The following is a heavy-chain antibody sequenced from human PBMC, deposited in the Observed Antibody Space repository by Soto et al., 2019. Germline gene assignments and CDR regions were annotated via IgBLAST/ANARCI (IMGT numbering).Heavy chain of an antibody. CDR2: ISAYNGNT. J-gene: IGHJ6*03. Sequence: QVQLVQSGAEVKKPGASVKVSCKASGYTFTSYGISWVRQAPGQGLEWMGWISAYNGNTNYAQKLQGRVTMTTDTSTSTAYVELRSLRSDDTAVYYSARFIAVIRSGGSCYLSCPSDYMDVWGKGTTVTVSS. V-gene: IGHV1-18*01. D-gene: IGHD2-15*01. CDR3: ARFIAVIRSGGSCYLSCPSDYMDV. CDR1: GYTFTSYG.